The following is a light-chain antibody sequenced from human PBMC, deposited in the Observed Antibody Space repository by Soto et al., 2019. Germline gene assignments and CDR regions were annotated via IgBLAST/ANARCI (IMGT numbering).Light chain of an antibody. CDR3: SSHRGGDSHV. J-gene: IGLJ1*01. CDR1: SSDIGDYNY. Sequence: QSVLTQPASVSGSPGQSITISCTGTSSDIGDYNYVSWYQQYPGEAPKLMIYEVSHRPSGVSNRFSGSKSGNTASLTISGLQAEDEADYYCSSHRGGDSHVFGTGTKVTVL. CDR2: EVS. V-gene: IGLV2-14*01.